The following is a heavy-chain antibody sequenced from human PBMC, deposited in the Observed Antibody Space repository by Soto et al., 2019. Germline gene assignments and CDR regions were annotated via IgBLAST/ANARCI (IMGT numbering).Heavy chain of an antibody. D-gene: IGHD2-2*01. Sequence: EVQLLESGGGLVQPGGSLRLSCAASGFTFSSYAMSWVRQAPGKGLEWVSAISGSGGSTYYADSVKGRFTISRDNSNNTLYLQMNSLRAEDTAVYYCASSSTSYYYYMDVWGKGTTVTVSS. CDR1: GFTFSSYA. CDR2: ISGSGGST. CDR3: ASSSTSYYYYMDV. J-gene: IGHJ6*03. V-gene: IGHV3-23*01.